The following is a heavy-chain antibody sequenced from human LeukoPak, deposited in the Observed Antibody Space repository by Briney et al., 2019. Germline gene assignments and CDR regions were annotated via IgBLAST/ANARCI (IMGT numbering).Heavy chain of an antibody. CDR2: IYTSGST. D-gene: IGHD2-15*01. CDR3: ARGYCSGGSCYRSNWFDP. CDR1: GGSISSGSYY. V-gene: IGHV4-61*02. J-gene: IGHJ5*02. Sequence: SQTLSLTCTVSGGSISSGSYYWSWIRQPAGKGPEWIGRIYTSGSTNYNPSLKSRVTISVDTSKNQFSLKLSSVTAADTAVYYCARGYCSGGSCYRSNWFDPWGQGTLVTVSS.